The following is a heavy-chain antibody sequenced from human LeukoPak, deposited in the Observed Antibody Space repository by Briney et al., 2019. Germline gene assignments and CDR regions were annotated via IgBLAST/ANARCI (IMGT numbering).Heavy chain of an antibody. CDR1: GYTFTGYY. J-gene: IGHJ3*02. D-gene: IGHD2-2*02. V-gene: IGHV1-2*02. Sequence: ASVKVSCKASGYTFTGYYMHWVRQAPGQGLEWMGWINPNSGGTNYAQKFQGRVTMTRDTSISTAYMELSRLRSDDTAVYYCARVGEEVVVPAAISDAFDIWGQGTMVTASS. CDR3: ARVGEEVVVPAAISDAFDI. CDR2: INPNSGGT.